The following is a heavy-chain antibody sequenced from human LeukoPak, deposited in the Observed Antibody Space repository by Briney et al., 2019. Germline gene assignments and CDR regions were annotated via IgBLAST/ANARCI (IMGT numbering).Heavy chain of an antibody. CDR1: GSTLSDLS. D-gene: IGHD2-21*02. V-gene: IGHV1-24*01. J-gene: IGHJ2*01. CDR3: VTDRARLFWYFDL. CDR2: SDPEDGET. Sequence: GASVKVSCKVSGSTLSDLSIHWVRQAPGKGLEYVGGSDPEDGETFHAQNFQGRITMTEDTSIDTAYMELSSLRSEDTAVYYCVTDRARLFWYFDLWGRSTLVTVSS.